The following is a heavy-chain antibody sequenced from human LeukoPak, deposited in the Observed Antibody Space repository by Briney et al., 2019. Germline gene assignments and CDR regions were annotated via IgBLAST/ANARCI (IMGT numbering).Heavy chain of an antibody. CDR2: IKENGSNK. V-gene: IGHV3-30-3*01. Sequence: PGGSLRLSCAASGFTFSTYTMHWVRQAPGKGLEWVAVIKENGSNKYYADSVRGRFTISRDNSKNTLYLQMSSLTAEDTAVYFCVRQSEGLDYWGQGTLVTVSS. CDR1: GFTFSTYT. CDR3: VRQSEGLDY. J-gene: IGHJ4*02.